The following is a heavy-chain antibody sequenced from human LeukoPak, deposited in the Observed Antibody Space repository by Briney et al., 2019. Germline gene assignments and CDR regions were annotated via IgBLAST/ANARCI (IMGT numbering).Heavy chain of an antibody. J-gene: IGHJ4*02. CDR2: IDPNSAGTNT. Sequence: ASVRVSCKGSGNTFSGSYVHWVRQAPDQGLEWMGWIDPNSAGTNTNYAQKFQARVTFTRDASVSAAYMELSRLTTDDTAVYYCARQHWPDKFVDFWGQGTLVTVSS. CDR3: ARQHWPDKFVDF. D-gene: IGHD1-1*01. V-gene: IGHV1-2*02. CDR1: GNTFSGSY.